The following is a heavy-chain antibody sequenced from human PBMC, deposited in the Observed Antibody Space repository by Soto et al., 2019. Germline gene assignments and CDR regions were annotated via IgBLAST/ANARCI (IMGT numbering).Heavy chain of an antibody. CDR3: ARRRYYDSSGFEGGGMDV. D-gene: IGHD3-22*01. CDR1: GGSISDDTYY. V-gene: IGHV4-39*01. J-gene: IGHJ6*02. CDR2: IYYSGTS. Sequence: SETLSLTCTVSGGSISDDTYYWGWIRQPPGKGLEWIGSIYYSGTSSYNPSLKSRVTMSVDTSKKQFSLRLSSVTAADTAVYYCARRRYYDSSGFEGGGMDVWGQGTTVTVS.